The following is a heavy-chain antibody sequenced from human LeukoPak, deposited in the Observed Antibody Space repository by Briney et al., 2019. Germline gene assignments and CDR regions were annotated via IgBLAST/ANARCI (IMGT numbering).Heavy chain of an antibody. CDR3: ARPQGIAVAGGGYWYFDL. Sequence: KSSETLSLTCTVTGGSISSGDYYWSWIRQPPGKGLEWIGYIYYSGSTYYNPSLKSRVTISVDTSKNQFSLKLSSVTAADTAVYYCARPQGIAVAGGGYWYFDLWGRGTLVTVSS. CDR1: GGSISSGDYY. V-gene: IGHV4-30-4*02. D-gene: IGHD6-19*01. CDR2: IYYSGST. J-gene: IGHJ2*01.